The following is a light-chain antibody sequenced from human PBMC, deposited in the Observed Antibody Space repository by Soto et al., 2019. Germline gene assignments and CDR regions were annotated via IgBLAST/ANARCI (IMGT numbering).Light chain of an antibody. CDR2: EAT. V-gene: IGLV2-23*01. CDR3: CSYARSSTVV. Sequence: QSVLTQPASVSGSPGQSITISCNVTSNDVGSFNLVSWYQQHPGKVPKLMIYEATKRPSGVSNRFSGSKSGNTASMTISGLQTEDEADDYCCSYARSSTVVFGGGTKVTVL. CDR1: SNDVGSFNL. J-gene: IGLJ2*01.